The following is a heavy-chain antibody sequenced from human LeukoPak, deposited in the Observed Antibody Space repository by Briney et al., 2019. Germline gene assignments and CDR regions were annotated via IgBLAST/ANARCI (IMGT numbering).Heavy chain of an antibody. J-gene: IGHJ4*02. CDR3: ARVQYCSGGSCHNLRLFDQ. CDR2: IYHSGTT. Sequence: SQTLSLTCIVSGGSISSGGYYWSWIRQPPGKGLEWIGHIYHSGTTYYNPSVKSRMTISVDTSKNQFSLNLRSVTAVDTAVYYCARVQYCSGGSCHNLRLFDQWGQGTLVTVSS. D-gene: IGHD2-15*01. V-gene: IGHV4-30-4*08. CDR1: GGSISSGGYY.